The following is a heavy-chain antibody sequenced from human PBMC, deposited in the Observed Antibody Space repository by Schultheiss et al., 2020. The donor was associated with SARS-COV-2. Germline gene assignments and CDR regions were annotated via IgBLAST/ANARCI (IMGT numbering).Heavy chain of an antibody. CDR2: IRSKTYGGTT. D-gene: IGHD6-6*01. CDR1: GFTFGDYA. J-gene: IGHJ5*02. CDR3: AREKRLVRTNWFDP. Sequence: GGSLRLSCTASGFTFGDYAMSWVRQAPGKGLEWVGFIRSKTYGGTTEYAASVKGRFTISRDDSKSIAYLQMNSLKTEDTAVYYCAREKRLVRTNWFDPWGQGTLVTVSS. V-gene: IGHV3-49*04.